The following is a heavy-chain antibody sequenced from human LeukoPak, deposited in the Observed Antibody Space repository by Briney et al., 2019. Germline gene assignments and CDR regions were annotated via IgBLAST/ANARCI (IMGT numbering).Heavy chain of an antibody. J-gene: IGHJ4*02. CDR2: ISYDGSNK. CDR3: AKGRKYYDSSGYSGFDY. Sequence: GRSLRLSCAASGFTFSSYGMHWVRQAPGKGLEWVAVISYDGSNKYYADSVKGRFTISRDNSKNTLYLQMNSLRAEDTAVYYCAKGRKYYDSSGYSGFDYWGQGTLVTVSS. CDR1: GFTFSSYG. D-gene: IGHD3-22*01. V-gene: IGHV3-30*18.